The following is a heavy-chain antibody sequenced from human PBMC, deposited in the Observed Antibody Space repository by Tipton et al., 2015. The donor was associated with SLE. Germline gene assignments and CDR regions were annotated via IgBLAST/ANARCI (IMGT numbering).Heavy chain of an antibody. CDR1: GGSISSGSYH. Sequence: TLSLTCTVSGGSISSGSYHWHWIRQLPGKDLEWIGYIYYSGSTYYSPPLKSRITISVDTSKNQFSLVMSSVTAADTAVYYCARDRHYFGSGTYYAFDIWGQGTMVTVSS. V-gene: IGHV4-31*03. CDR3: ARDRHYFGSGTYYAFDI. J-gene: IGHJ3*02. CDR2: IYYSGST. D-gene: IGHD3-10*01.